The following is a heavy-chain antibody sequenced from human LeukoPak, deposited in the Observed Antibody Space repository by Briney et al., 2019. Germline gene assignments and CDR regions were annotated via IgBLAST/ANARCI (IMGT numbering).Heavy chain of an antibody. D-gene: IGHD1-26*01. V-gene: IGHV3-23*01. CDR3: AKDRVGATSLR. J-gene: IGHJ4*02. CDR2: ISGSGGST. CDR1: GFTFSSYG. Sequence: PGGSLRLSCAASGFTFSSYGMHWVRQAPGKGLEWVSAISGSGGSTYYADSVKGRFTISRDNSKNTLYLQMNSLRAEDTAVYYCAKDRVGATSLRWGQGTLVTVSS.